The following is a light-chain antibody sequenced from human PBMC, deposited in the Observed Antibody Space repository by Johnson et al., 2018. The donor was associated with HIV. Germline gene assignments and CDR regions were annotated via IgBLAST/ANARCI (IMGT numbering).Light chain of an antibody. CDR3: AAWDDSLNVYV. V-gene: IGLV1-44*01. J-gene: IGLJ1*01. Sequence: QSVLTQSPSASGTPGQRVTISCSGSSSNIGSNTVNWYQQLPGTAPKLLIYRNNQRPSGVPDRFSGSKSGTSASLAISGLQAEDEADYYCAAWDDSLNVYVFGTGTKVTVL. CDR2: RNN. CDR1: SSNIGSNT.